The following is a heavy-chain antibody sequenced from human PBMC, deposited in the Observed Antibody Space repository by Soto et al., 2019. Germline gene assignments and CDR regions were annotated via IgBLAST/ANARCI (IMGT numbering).Heavy chain of an antibody. D-gene: IGHD3-16*02. CDR2: IYYSGST. Sequence: PSETLSLTCRASGGSIRSYYWSGIRQPPGKGLEWIGYIYYSGSTNYNPSLKSRVTISVDTSKNQFSLKLSSVTAADTAVYYCARVPMITFGGVIVPYYFDYWGQGTLVTVSS. CDR1: GGSIRSYY. J-gene: IGHJ4*02. V-gene: IGHV4-59*01. CDR3: ARVPMITFGGVIVPYYFDY.